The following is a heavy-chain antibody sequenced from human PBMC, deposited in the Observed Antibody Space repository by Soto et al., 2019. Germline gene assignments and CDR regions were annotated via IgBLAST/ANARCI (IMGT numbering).Heavy chain of an antibody. Sequence: QITLKESGPTLVKPTQTLTLTCTFSGFSLSTSGVGVGWIRQPPGKALEWLALIYWDDDKRYRPYLKSRLTITKDTSKNQVVLTMTNMDPVDTATYYCAHWRSSGYPFDSWGQGTLVTVSS. CDR1: GFSLSTSGVG. J-gene: IGHJ4*02. CDR3: AHWRSSGYPFDS. V-gene: IGHV2-5*02. D-gene: IGHD3-22*01. CDR2: IYWDDDK.